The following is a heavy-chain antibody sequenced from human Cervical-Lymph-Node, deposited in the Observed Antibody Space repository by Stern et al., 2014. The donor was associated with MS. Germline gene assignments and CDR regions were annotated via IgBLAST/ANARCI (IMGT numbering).Heavy chain of an antibody. V-gene: IGHV3-30*04. Sequence: QVQLVESGGRVVQPGKSLRLSCEASGFTFRNYSMQWVRQAPGKGLEWLAFLAADGSQAFYADSVKGRFTISRDNSKNTLYLQMSSLRPEDTAVYYCAKVKWLHDLWSGYCDNWGQGTLVTVSS. D-gene: IGHD3-3*01. CDR3: AKVKWLHDLWSGYCDN. CDR2: LAADGSQA. J-gene: IGHJ4*02. CDR1: GFTFRNYS.